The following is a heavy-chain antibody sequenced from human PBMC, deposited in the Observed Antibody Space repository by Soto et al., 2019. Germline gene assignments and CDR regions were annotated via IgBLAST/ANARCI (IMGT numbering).Heavy chain of an antibody. Sequence: SVKVSCKASVYTFTTYGISCGRQAPGQGLECMGWISAYNGNTNYAQKLQGRVTMTTDTSTSTAYMELRSLRSDDTAVYYCARVSSATMIVVVITPHDAFDIWGQGTMVTVSS. V-gene: IGHV1-18*04. J-gene: IGHJ3*02. CDR2: ISAYNGNT. CDR3: ARVSSATMIVVVITPHDAFDI. CDR1: VYTFTTYG. D-gene: IGHD3-22*01.